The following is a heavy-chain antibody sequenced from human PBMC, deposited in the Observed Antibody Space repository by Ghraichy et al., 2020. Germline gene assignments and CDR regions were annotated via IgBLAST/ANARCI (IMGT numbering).Heavy chain of an antibody. CDR1: GFTFSSYA. V-gene: IGHV3-23*01. Sequence: GGSLRLSCAASGFTFSSYAMSWVRQAPGKGLEWVSAISGSGGSTYYADSVKGRFTISRDNSKNTLYLQMNSLRAEDTAVYYCAKDCSGGSCYSCFDYWGQGTLVTVSS. D-gene: IGHD2-15*01. CDR3: AKDCSGGSCYSCFDY. J-gene: IGHJ4*02. CDR2: ISGSGGST.